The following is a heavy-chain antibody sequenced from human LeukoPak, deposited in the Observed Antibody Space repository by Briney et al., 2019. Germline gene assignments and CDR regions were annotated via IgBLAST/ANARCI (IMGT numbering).Heavy chain of an antibody. CDR2: IYDSGST. D-gene: IGHD3-10*01. V-gene: IGHV4-31*03. CDR3: ASYGSGWYFDL. CDR1: GGSISSGGYY. J-gene: IGHJ2*01. Sequence: PSQTLSLTCTVSGGSISSGGYYWRWIRQHPGKGLEWIGYIYDSGSTYYKPSLRSRVTISGDTSKNQFSLKLSSVSDADTAVYYCASYGSGWYFDLWGRGTLVTVSS.